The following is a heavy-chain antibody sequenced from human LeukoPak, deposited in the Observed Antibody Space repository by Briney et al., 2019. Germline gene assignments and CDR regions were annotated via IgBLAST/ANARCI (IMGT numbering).Heavy chain of an antibody. CDR2: IIPIFGTA. CDR1: GHTFTSYG. D-gene: IGHD1-7*01. CDR3: ARNPITGTTEGNYYYYYGMDV. Sequence: GASVKVSCKASGHTFTSYGISWVRQAPGQGLEWMGGIIPIFGTANYAQKFQGRVTITADESTSTAYMELSSLRSEDTAVYYCARNPITGTTEGNYYYYYGMDVWGQGTTVTVSS. J-gene: IGHJ6*02. V-gene: IGHV1-69*13.